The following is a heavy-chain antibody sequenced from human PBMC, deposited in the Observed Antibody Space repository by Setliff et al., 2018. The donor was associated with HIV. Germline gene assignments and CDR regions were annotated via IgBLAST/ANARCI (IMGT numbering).Heavy chain of an antibody. CDR2: IHAGNGYT. D-gene: IGHD3-3*01. CDR3: ARVGDYNFWSGYKYNYYYGMDV. J-gene: IGHJ6*02. V-gene: IGHV1-3*01. Sequence: GASVKVSCKASGYTFTSYALHWVRQDPGQRLEWMGWIHAGNGYTKYSQKFQGRVTFTRDTSASAAYMDLNSLRAEDTAVYYCARVGDYNFWSGYKYNYYYGMDVWGQGTTVTVSS. CDR1: GYTFTSYA.